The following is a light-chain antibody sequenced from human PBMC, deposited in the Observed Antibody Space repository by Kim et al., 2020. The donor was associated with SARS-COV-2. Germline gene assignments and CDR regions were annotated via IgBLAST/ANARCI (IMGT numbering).Light chain of an antibody. V-gene: IGKV3-15*01. CDR1: QSVSSN. J-gene: IGKJ5*01. Sequence: SPGERATLSCRASQSVSSNLAWYQQKPGQAPRLLIYGASTRTTGIPARFSGSGSGTEFTLTISSLQSEDFAVYYCQQYNNWPPITFGQGTRLEIK. CDR2: GAS. CDR3: QQYNNWPPIT.